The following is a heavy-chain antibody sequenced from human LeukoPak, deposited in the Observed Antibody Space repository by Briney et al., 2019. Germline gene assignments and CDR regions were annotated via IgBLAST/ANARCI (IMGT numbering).Heavy chain of an antibody. CDR3: ATAPLYDSSGYYFSLNY. Sequence: GASVQVSCKVSGYTLSELSMHWLRPAPGKGVGWMGGIVPEDGETIYAQKFQGRVTMTEDTSTDTAYIELSSLRSEDTAVYYCATAPLYDSSGYYFSLNYWGQGTLVTVSS. CDR2: IVPEDGET. D-gene: IGHD3-22*01. J-gene: IGHJ4*02. V-gene: IGHV1-24*01. CDR1: GYTLSELS.